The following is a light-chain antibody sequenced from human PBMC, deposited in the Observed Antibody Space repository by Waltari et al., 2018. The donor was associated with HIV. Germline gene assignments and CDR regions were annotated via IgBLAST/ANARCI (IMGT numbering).Light chain of an antibody. CDR3: GSYAENNIGV. CDR1: SSNIGNNF. J-gene: IGLJ3*02. CDR2: DNN. Sequence: QSVLTQPPSVSAAPGQKVTISCSGSSSNIGNNFVSWYQQLPGTAPKLLIYDNNKRPSGIPDRFSGSKSGTSATLGITGLQTGDEADYYCGSYAENNIGVFGGGTKLTVL. V-gene: IGLV1-51*01.